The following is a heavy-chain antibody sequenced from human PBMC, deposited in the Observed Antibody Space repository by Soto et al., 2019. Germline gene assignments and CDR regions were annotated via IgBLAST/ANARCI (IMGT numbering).Heavy chain of an antibody. J-gene: IGHJ6*02. D-gene: IGHD4-4*01. CDR2: IIPIFGTA. CDR1: GGTFSSYA. Sequence: QVQLVQSGAEVKKPGSSVKVSCKASGGTFSSYAISWVRQAPGQGLEWMGGIIPIFGTANYAQKFQGRVTITADESTSTAYMELSSLRSEDTAVYYCVREAGSNSGGSYYYYGMDVWGQGTTVTVSS. V-gene: IGHV1-69*01. CDR3: VREAGSNSGGSYYYYGMDV.